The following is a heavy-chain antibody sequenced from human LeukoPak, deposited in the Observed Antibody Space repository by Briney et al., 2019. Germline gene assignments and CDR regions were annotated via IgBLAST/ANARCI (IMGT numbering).Heavy chain of an antibody. CDR3: ARGSSKYVFGYHMDV. V-gene: IGHV1-2*02. J-gene: IGHJ6*03. CDR1: GYTFTGHY. Sequence: GASVKVSCKASGYTFTGHYIHWVRQAPGQGLEWVGWVNPKSGGTNYAQKFLDRVTMTTDMSISTAYMELIRLRSRDTAVYSCARGSSKYVFGYHMDVWGKGTSIIVSS. D-gene: IGHD4-11*01. CDR2: VNPKSGGT.